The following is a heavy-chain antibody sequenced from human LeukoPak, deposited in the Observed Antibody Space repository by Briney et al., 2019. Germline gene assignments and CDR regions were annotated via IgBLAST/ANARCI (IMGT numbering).Heavy chain of an antibody. Sequence: GGSLRLSCAASGFIFRDYTMTWVRQAPGKGLEWVSHIRSSGGDIRYADSVKGRFTISRDDSKNTLFLQMNSLRAEDTAVYYCARDKDWAFDYWGQGNLVTVSS. V-gene: IGHV3-21*05. CDR3: ARDKDWAFDY. D-gene: IGHD3/OR15-3a*01. CDR1: GFIFRDYT. J-gene: IGHJ4*02. CDR2: IRSSGGDI.